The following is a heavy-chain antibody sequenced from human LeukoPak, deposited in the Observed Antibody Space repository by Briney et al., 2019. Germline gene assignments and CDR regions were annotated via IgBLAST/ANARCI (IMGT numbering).Heavy chain of an antibody. J-gene: IGHJ4*02. D-gene: IGHD2-2*01. CDR2: ISGSSTYI. Sequence: GGSLRLSCAASGFTFSSYSMNWVRQAPGKGLEWVSSISGSSTYIYYADSVKGRFTISRDNSKNTLYLQMNSLRAEDTAVYYCAKDRSSTSPRWFDYWGQGTLVTVSS. CDR3: AKDRSSTSPRWFDY. V-gene: IGHV3-21*01. CDR1: GFTFSSYS.